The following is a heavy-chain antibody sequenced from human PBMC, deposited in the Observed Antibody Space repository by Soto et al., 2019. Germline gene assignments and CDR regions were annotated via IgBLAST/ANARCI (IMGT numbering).Heavy chain of an antibody. J-gene: IGHJ6*02. Sequence: SETLSLTCTVSGGSINSGDYYWTWVRQPPGKGLEWIGNIFHSGSTYYTPSLQSRVTISLDTSKNHFSLKLSSVTPADTAVYYCARDRYYGSGTYYTFYSGMDVWGQGTTVTVSS. CDR1: GGSINSGDYY. CDR3: ARDRYYGSGTYYTFYSGMDV. CDR2: IFHSGST. V-gene: IGHV4-30-4*01. D-gene: IGHD3-10*01.